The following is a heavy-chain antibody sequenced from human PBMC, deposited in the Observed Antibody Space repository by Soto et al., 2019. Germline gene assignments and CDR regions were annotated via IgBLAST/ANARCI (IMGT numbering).Heavy chain of an antibody. CDR1: GDSVSSASYF. V-gene: IGHV4-61*01. CDR2: VSYTGNN. Sequence: WETLSLTCTVSGDSVSSASYFWSWIRQPPGKGLEWIGYVSYTGNNNQKPSLRSRVTMSVDPSQNRFSLKLSSVTAADTAVYYCARGRRYYDSSGYYDLDYWGQGTLVTVSS. CDR3: ARGRRYYDSSGYYDLDY. J-gene: IGHJ4*02. D-gene: IGHD3-22*01.